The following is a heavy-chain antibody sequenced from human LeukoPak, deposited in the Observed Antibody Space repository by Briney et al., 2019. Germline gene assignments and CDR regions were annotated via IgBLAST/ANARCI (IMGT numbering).Heavy chain of an antibody. Sequence: SETLSLTCSVSGDSVSNYYWSWIRQPPGKGLEWIGYVYYTGSTNYNPSLKGRVAMFEDKSKNQFSLRLYSVTVADTAVYYCARHFAYSSSSYFDYWGQGSLVTVSS. CDR1: GDSVSNYY. CDR2: VYYTGST. J-gene: IGHJ4*02. CDR3: ARHFAYSSSSYFDY. D-gene: IGHD6-6*01. V-gene: IGHV4-59*08.